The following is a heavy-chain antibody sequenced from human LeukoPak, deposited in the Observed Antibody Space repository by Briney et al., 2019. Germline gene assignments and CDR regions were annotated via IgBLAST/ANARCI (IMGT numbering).Heavy chain of an antibody. CDR2: IYHSGST. CDR1: GYSISSGCY. J-gene: IGHJ4*02. Sequence: PSETLSLTCTVSGYSISSGCYWGWIRQPPGKGLEWIGSIYHSGSTYYNPSLKSRVTISVDTSKNQFSLKLSSVTAADTAVYYCARDLRSYGDYCLFDYWGQGTLVTVSS. V-gene: IGHV4-38-2*02. CDR3: ARDLRSYGDYCLFDY. D-gene: IGHD4-17*01.